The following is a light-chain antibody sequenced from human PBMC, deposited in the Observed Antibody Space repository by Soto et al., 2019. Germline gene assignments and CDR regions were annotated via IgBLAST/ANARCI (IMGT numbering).Light chain of an antibody. V-gene: IGKV1-39*01. J-gene: IGKJ4*01. CDR1: QSISSY. CDR2: AAS. CDR3: QQSYSTPPT. Sequence: DIQMTQSPSSRSASVGDIVAITCRASQSISSYLNWYQQKPGKAPKLLIYAASSLQSGVPSRFTGSGSATDFTLTISSLQPEHFATYYCQQSYSTPPTFGGGTKVDIK.